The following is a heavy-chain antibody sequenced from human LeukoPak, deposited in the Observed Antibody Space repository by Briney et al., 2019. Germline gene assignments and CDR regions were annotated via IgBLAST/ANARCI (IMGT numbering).Heavy chain of an antibody. CDR1: GFNFGTFA. CDR2: IWYDGSNK. D-gene: IGHD3-10*01. Sequence: GGSLRLSCEASGFNFGTFAMHWVRQAPGEGLEWLAIIWYDGSNKHYADSVKGRFTISRDNSKSSLYLQMNSLRAEDTAVYYCRGTYYYGSGIDGDYFDYWGQGTLVTVSS. CDR3: RGTYYYGSGIDGDYFDY. V-gene: IGHV3-33*01. J-gene: IGHJ4*02.